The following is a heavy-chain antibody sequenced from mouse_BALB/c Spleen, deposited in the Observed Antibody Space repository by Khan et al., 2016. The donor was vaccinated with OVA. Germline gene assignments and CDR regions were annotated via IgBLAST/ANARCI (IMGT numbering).Heavy chain of an antibody. CDR1: GFSLTIYG. Sequence: VELVESGPGLVAPSHSLSIPCPVPGFSLTIYGVHWVRHAPGKGLEWPGVIWAGGSTNYNSAIMSRLWIRKYNSKSQVFLKMNSLQTDDTAMYYCARLEDIWGQGTTLTVSS. V-gene: IGHV2-9*02. CDR3: ARLEDI. D-gene: IGHD1-3*01. CDR2: IWAGGST. J-gene: IGHJ2*01.